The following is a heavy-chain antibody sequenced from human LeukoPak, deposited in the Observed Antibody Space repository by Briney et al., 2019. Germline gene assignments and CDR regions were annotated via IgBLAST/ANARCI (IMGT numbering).Heavy chain of an antibody. D-gene: IGHD1-26*01. Sequence: PGGSLRLSCAASGFTFSSYGMHWVRQAPGKGLEWVAVIWYDGSNKYYADSVKGRFTISRDNSKNTLYLQMNSLRLDDTAMYYCARDSGSGSSPIGHWGQGTLVTVSS. J-gene: IGHJ4*02. V-gene: IGHV3-33*01. CDR3: ARDSGSGSSPIGH. CDR2: IWYDGSNK. CDR1: GFTFSSYG.